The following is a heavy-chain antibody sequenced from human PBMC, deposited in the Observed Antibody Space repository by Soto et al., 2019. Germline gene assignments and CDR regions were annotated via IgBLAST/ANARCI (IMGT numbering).Heavy chain of an antibody. CDR1: GFTFSSYA. D-gene: IGHD3-22*01. Sequence: GGSLRLSCAASGFTFSSYAMSWVRQAPGKGLEWVSAISGSGGSTYYADSVEGLFTISRYKSKNTLYLQMNSRRAEDTAVYYCAKNGGYYDSSGYYYAFYFDYWGQGTLVTVSS. CDR3: AKNGGYYDSSGYYYAFYFDY. J-gene: IGHJ4*02. CDR2: ISGSGGST. V-gene: IGHV3-23*01.